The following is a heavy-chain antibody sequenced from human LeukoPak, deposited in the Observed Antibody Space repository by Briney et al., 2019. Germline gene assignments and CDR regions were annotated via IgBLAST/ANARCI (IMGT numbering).Heavy chain of an antibody. CDR1: GFTFSSYS. CDR2: ISSSSSYI. J-gene: IGHJ6*03. Sequence: GGSLRLSCAASGFTFSSYSMNWVRQAPGKGLEWVSSISSSSSYIYYADSVKGRFTISRDNAKNSLYLQMNSQRAEDTAVYYCARDGKYYDFWSGYYIYYYYYYMDVWGKGTTVTVSS. V-gene: IGHV3-21*01. CDR3: ARDGKYYDFWSGYYIYYYYYYMDV. D-gene: IGHD3-3*01.